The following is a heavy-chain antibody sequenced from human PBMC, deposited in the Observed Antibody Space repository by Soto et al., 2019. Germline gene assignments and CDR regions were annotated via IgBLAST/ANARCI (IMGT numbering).Heavy chain of an antibody. D-gene: IGHD3-3*01. V-gene: IGHV1-18*01. Sequence: ASVKVSCKASGYTFTSYAISWVRQAPGQGLEWMGWISAYNGNTNYAQRLQDRVTITTDTSTSTAYMELRSLRADDTAVYYCARDTGRDYWSGYGGGAFDVWGQGTMVTVSS. CDR2: ISAYNGNT. CDR1: GYTFTSYA. CDR3: ARDTGRDYWSGYGGGAFDV. J-gene: IGHJ3*01.